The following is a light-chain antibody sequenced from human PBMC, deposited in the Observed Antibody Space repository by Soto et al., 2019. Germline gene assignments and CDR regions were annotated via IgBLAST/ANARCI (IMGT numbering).Light chain of an antibody. J-gene: IGKJ1*01. CDR3: HQNYNVPPWT. V-gene: IGKV1-39*01. CDR2: AAS. Sequence: DIQMTQSPSSLSASVGDRVTITCRASQSISNYLDWYQLKPGKAPKLLIYAASSLQSGVPSRFSGSGSGTDFTLTISSLQAEDFATYYCHQNYNVPPWTFGQGTNVEIK. CDR1: QSISNY.